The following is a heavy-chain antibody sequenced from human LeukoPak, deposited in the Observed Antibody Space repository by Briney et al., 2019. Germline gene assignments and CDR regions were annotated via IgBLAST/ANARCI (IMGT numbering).Heavy chain of an antibody. CDR1: GGSISSYY. Sequence: SSETLSLTCTVSGGSISSYYWSWIRQPPGKGLEWIGYLYHSGSAKYNPSLKSRVTISVDTSENHFSLKLSSVTAADTAVYYCARKGSGTYSPFDYWGPGTLVTVSS. J-gene: IGHJ4*02. V-gene: IGHV4-59*01. CDR3: ARKGSGTYSPFDY. CDR2: LYHSGSA. D-gene: IGHD1-26*01.